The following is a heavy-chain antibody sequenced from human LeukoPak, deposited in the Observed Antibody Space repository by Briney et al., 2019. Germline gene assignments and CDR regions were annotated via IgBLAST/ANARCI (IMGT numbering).Heavy chain of an antibody. J-gene: IGHJ4*02. D-gene: IGHD5-24*01. CDR3: ARTPRDGYNSPYFDY. V-gene: IGHV4-39*01. CDR2: IYYSGNT. CDR1: GGSISSSSYY. Sequence: SETLSLTCSVSGGSISSSSYYWGWIRQPPGTGLEWIGSIYYSGNTYYNPSLKSRVTISVDTSKNQFSLKLSSMTAADTAVYYCARTPRDGYNSPYFDYWGQGTLVTVSS.